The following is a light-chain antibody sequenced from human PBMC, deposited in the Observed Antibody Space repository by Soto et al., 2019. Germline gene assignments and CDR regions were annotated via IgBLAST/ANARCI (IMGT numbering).Light chain of an antibody. J-gene: IGLJ7*01. V-gene: IGLV5-45*03. CDR3: MIWYSSAWV. Sequence: QLVLTQPSSLSASPGASASLTCTLRSGINVGTYRIHWYQQKPGSPPQFLLRYNSDSDKEQGSGVPSRFSGFKDASANAGILLISGLQSEDEADYYCMIWYSSAWVFGGGTQLTVL. CDR1: SGINVGTYR. CDR2: YNSDSDK.